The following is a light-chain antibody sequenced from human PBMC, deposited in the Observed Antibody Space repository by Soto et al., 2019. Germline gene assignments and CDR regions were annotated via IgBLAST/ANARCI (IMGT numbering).Light chain of an antibody. CDR3: QSYDSSLSAPV. Sequence: QSVLTQPPSVSGAPGQRVTISCTGSSSNIGAGYDVHWYRQLPGTPPKLLIYGNINRPSGVADRFSGSNSGTSASLAITGLQAEDEADYYCQSYDSSLSAPVFGGGTKVTVL. CDR2: GNI. V-gene: IGLV1-40*01. CDR1: SSNIGAGYD. J-gene: IGLJ2*01.